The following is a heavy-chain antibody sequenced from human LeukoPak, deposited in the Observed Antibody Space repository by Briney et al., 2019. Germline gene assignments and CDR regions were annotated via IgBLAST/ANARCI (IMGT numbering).Heavy chain of an antibody. D-gene: IGHD4-17*01. V-gene: IGHV1-46*01. CDR1: GQSLTGYF. CDR2: INPSGGST. J-gene: IGHJ4*02. CDR3: ARIFGDSPFDY. Sequence: ASVKVSCKASGQSLTGYFIHWVRQAPGRGLEWMGIINPSGGSTSYAQKFQGRVTMTRDTSTNTVYMELSSLRSEDTAVYYCARIFGDSPFDYWGQGTLVTVSS.